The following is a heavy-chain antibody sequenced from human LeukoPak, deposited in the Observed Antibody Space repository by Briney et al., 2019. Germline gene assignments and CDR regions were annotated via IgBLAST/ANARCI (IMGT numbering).Heavy chain of an antibody. D-gene: IGHD2-15*01. Sequence: PSETLSLTCTVSGGSISNSGYFWGWIRQPPGKGLEWIGSIHYSGSTYYNPSLKSRVTISVDTSKNQFSLKMSSVTAADTAMYYCARHIVVVVAATPRVFDYWGRGTLVTVSS. J-gene: IGHJ4*02. V-gene: IGHV4-39*01. CDR3: ARHIVVVVAATPRVFDY. CDR1: GGSISNSGYF. CDR2: IHYSGST.